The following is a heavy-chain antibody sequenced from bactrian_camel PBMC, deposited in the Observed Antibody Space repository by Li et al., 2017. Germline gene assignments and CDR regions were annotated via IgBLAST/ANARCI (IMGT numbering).Heavy chain of an antibody. Sequence: HVQLVESGGGSVQAGGSLILSCAASGYTSGNTCLGWFRQAPGKEREGVAALDSHGRLVVADSVKGRFTIAKGHADDTHYLLMNSLKPEDTAVYHCVADSGPYCYGLDTLTVFGYTGQGTQVTVS. CDR1: GYTSGNTC. V-gene: IGHV3S55*01. CDR2: LDSHGRL. D-gene: IGHD3*01. J-gene: IGHJ4*01.